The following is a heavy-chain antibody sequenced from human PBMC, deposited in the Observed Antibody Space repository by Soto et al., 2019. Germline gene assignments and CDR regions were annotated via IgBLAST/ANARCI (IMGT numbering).Heavy chain of an antibody. CDR1: GYTFTSYG. CDR2: ISAYNGNT. D-gene: IGHD3-10*01. Sequence: GASVKVSCKASGYTFTSYGISWVRQAPGQGLEWMGWISAYNGNTNYAQKLQGRVTMTTDTSTSTAYMELRSLRSDDTAVYYCARVLMVRGVIITSATQFDYWGQGTLVTVSS. J-gene: IGHJ4*02. CDR3: ARVLMVRGVIITSATQFDY. V-gene: IGHV1-18*04.